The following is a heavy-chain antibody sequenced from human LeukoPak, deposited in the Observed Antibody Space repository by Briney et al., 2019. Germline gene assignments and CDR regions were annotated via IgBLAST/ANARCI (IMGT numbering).Heavy chain of an antibody. CDR1: GGSISSGGYY. J-gene: IGHJ3*02. D-gene: IGHD1-14*01. V-gene: IGHV4-39*07. Sequence: PSETLSLTCTVSGGSISSGGYYWSWIRQPPGKGLEWIGEIKHSGSTNYNPSLKSRVTISVDTSKNQFSLKLSSVTAADTAVYYCASPTTPYLGDPNAFDIWGQGTMVTVSS. CDR3: ASPTTPYLGDPNAFDI. CDR2: IKHSGST.